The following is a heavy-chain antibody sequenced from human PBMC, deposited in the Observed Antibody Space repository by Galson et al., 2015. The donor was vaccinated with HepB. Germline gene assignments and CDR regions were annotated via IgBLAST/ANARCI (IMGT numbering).Heavy chain of an antibody. CDR2: IWYDGSNK. CDR1: GFTFSSYG. V-gene: IGHV3-33*01. J-gene: IGHJ4*02. D-gene: IGHD2-2*01. Sequence: SLRLSCAASGFTFSSYGMHWVRQAPGKGLEWVAVIWYDGSNKYYADSVKGRFTISRDNSKNTLYLQMNSLRAEDTAVYYCARDGVVVPAATTYFDYWGQGTLVTVSS. CDR3: ARDGVVVPAATTYFDY.